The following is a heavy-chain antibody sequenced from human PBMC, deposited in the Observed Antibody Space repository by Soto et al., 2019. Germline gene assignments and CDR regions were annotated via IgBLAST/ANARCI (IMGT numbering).Heavy chain of an antibody. Sequence: GGSLRLSCAASGFTFSSYAMSWVRQAPGKGLEWVSAVSGSGGSTYYADSVKGRFTISRDNSKNTLYLQMNSLRAEDTAVYYCAKGIVVAGGSYYYYSMDVWGQETTVTVSS. CDR2: VSGSGGST. V-gene: IGHV3-23*01. CDR1: GFTFSSYA. CDR3: AKGIVVAGGSYYYYSMDV. J-gene: IGHJ6*02. D-gene: IGHD6-19*01.